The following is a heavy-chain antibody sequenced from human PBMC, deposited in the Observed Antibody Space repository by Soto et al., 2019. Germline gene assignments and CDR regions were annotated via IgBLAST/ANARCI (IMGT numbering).Heavy chain of an antibody. CDR2: TYYRSKWYN. CDR1: GDSVSSNSAA. CDR3: ARDQGVGVELSLWDYYYYGMDV. Sequence: QTLSLTCAISGDSVSSNSAAWNWIRQSPSRGLEWLGRTYYRSKWYNDYAVSVKSRITINPDTSKNQFSLQLNSVTPEDTAVYYCARDQGVGVELSLWDYYYYGMDVWGQGTTVTVSS. D-gene: IGHD3-16*02. J-gene: IGHJ6*02. V-gene: IGHV6-1*01.